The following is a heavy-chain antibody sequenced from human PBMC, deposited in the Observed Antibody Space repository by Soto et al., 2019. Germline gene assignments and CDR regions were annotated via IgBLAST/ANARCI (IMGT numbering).Heavy chain of an antibody. CDR2: ITRSGDIM. CDR3: VRGRQYFHP. V-gene: IGHV3-11*01. CDR1: GFTFSDYY. Sequence: QVQLVESGGGLVQPGGSLRLSCAASGFTFSDYYMSWVRQAPGKGLECISYITRSGDIMYYADSVKGRFTISRDNAKNSLYLQMNSLGADDTAVYYCVRGRQYFHPWGQGTLVTVSS. J-gene: IGHJ1*01.